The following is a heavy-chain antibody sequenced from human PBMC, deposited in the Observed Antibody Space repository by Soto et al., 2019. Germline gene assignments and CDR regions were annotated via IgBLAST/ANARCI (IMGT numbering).Heavy chain of an antibody. J-gene: IGHJ5*02. CDR3: ARTSPKYSSGWKNWFDP. CDR1: GVTFSSYA. D-gene: IGHD6-19*01. V-gene: IGHV1-69*01. CDR2: IIPIFGTA. Sequence: QVQLVQSGAEVKKPGSSVKVSCKASGVTFSSYAISWVRQAPGQGLEWMGGIIPIFGTANYAQKFQGRVTITADESTSTAYMELSSLRSEDTAVYYCARTSPKYSSGWKNWFDPWGQGTLVTVSS.